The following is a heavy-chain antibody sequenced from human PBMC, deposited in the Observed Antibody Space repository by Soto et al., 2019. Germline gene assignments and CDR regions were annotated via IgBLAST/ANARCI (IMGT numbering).Heavy chain of an antibody. CDR1: GYTFTTFW. CDR3: AELPKEFIDQYYLDF. CDR2: IYPGDSDT. D-gene: IGHD2-8*01. J-gene: IGHJ4*02. V-gene: IGHV5-51*01. Sequence: PGESLKISCKGSGYTFTTFWIAWVRQMPGKGLEWMGIIYPGDSDTRYGPSFQGQVTISADKSINTAYLQWRSLRASETALYFCAELPKEFIDQYYLDFWGQGTPVTVSS.